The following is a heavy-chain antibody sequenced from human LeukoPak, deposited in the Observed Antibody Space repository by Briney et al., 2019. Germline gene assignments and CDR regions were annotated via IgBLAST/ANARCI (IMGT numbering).Heavy chain of an antibody. CDR3: ARATMGRSSTGWFDH. D-gene: IGHD6-13*01. Sequence: ASVTVSCTASGYTFTSYDVNWVRQAPGQGLEWMGWMNPNSGNTGYAQTFQGRVTMTRNTSISTAYMELSSLRSEDTAVYYCARATMGRSSTGWFDHWGQGTLVTVSS. CDR1: GYTFTSYD. CDR2: MNPNSGNT. V-gene: IGHV1-8*01. J-gene: IGHJ5*02.